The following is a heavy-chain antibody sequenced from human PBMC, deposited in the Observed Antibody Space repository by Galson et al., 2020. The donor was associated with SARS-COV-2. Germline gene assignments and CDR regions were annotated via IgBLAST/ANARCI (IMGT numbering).Heavy chain of an antibody. CDR3: ARGETNWGSYYSYVMDV. Sequence: EASVKVSCTASGYTFTSYSINWVRQAPGQGLEWMGWISGYNGGTRYAQKFQGRVTMTTDTSTSTAYMELRSLRSDDTAVYYCARGETNWGSYYSYVMDVWGQGTTVTVSS. V-gene: IGHV1-18*04. J-gene: IGHJ6*02. CDR2: ISGYNGGT. CDR1: GYTFTSYS. D-gene: IGHD7-27*01.